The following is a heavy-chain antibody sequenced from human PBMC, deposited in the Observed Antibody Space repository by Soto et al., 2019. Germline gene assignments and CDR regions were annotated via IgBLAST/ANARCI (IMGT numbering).Heavy chain of an antibody. J-gene: IGHJ4*02. CDR1: GYTFTGYY. V-gene: IGHV1-2*04. CDR3: ARDVGAYSSGWNFDY. Sequence: QVQLVQSGAEVKKPGSSLKVSCKASGYTFTGYYMHWVRQAPGQGLEWMGWINPNSGGTNYAQKFQRWLHMPRDTNVSTAYMERRSLRSDDTAVYYCARDVGAYSSGWNFDYWGQESLVAVSS. D-gene: IGHD6-19*01. CDR2: INPNSGGT.